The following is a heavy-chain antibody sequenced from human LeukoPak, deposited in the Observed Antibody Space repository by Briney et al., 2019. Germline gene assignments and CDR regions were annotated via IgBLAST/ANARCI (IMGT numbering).Heavy chain of an antibody. J-gene: IGHJ6*03. CDR2: VDPEDGET. D-gene: IGHD1-26*01. Sequence: ASVKVSCKVSGYTFTDYYMHWVQQAPGKGLEWMGLVDPEDGETKYAEKFQGRVTITADTSTDTAYMELSSLRSEDTAVYYCATVGPIVGAHYYYYYYMDVWGKGTTVTVSS. CDR1: GYTFTDYY. CDR3: ATVGPIVGAHYYYYYYMDV. V-gene: IGHV1-69-2*01.